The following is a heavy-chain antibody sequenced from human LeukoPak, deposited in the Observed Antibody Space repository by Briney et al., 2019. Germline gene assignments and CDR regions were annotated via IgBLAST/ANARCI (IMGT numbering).Heavy chain of an antibody. Sequence: GGSLRLSCAASGFTFSDAWMSWVRQTPGKGLEWVGRINSKTDGGTPDYAPPVKGRFTISRDDSKNTLYLQMNSLKTEDTAVYYCTTDRGTTDTWGQGTLVTVSS. J-gene: IGHJ5*02. D-gene: IGHD4-17*01. CDR1: GFTFSDAW. CDR3: TTDRGTTDT. V-gene: IGHV3-15*01. CDR2: INSKTDGGTP.